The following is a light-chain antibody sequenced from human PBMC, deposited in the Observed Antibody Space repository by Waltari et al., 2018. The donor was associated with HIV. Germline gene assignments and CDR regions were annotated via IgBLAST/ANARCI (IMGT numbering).Light chain of an antibody. CDR2: DTS. Sequence: EIVLTQSPGTLSLYPGERATLSCRASQRVSNYLAWYQQRPGQAPRLLIYDTSKRATGIPARFSGSGSGTDFTLTISSLEPEDFAVYYCQQRSDRLTFGGGTKVEIK. J-gene: IGKJ4*01. CDR1: QRVSNY. V-gene: IGKV3-11*01. CDR3: QQRSDRLT.